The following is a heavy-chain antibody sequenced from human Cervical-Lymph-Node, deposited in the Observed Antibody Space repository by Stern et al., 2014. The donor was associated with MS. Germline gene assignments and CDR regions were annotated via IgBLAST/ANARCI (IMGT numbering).Heavy chain of an antibody. CDR1: GFTFSNYG. D-gene: IGHD6-13*01. Sequence: QVQLVESGGGVVQPGRSLRLSCAASGFTFSNYGMHWVRQAPGKGLEWVAVIWYDGSNKYYADSVKGRFTISRDNSKNTLYLQMNSLRAEDTAVYYCASGTAAGRYYFDYWGQGTLVTVSS. J-gene: IGHJ4*02. CDR2: IWYDGSNK. CDR3: ASGTAAGRYYFDY. V-gene: IGHV3-33*01.